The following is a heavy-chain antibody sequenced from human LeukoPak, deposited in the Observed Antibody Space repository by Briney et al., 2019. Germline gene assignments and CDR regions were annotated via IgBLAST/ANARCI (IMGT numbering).Heavy chain of an antibody. CDR1: GVSYSGYY. V-gene: IGHV4-34*01. D-gene: IGHD3-10*01. CDR3: AWGTGVWFGESGAFDV. CDR2: INHSGST. Sequence: PSETLSLTCAVCGVSYSGYYWSGLRQPPGKGLEGIGEINHSGSTNYNPSLKSRFTISVDTSKIRFSLKLSSVTAADTAVYYCAWGTGVWFGESGAFDVWGQGTMVTVSS. J-gene: IGHJ3*01.